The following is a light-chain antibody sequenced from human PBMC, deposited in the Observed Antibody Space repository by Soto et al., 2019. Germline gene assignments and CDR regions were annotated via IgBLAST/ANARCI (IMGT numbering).Light chain of an antibody. CDR3: CSFARGGTSYV. V-gene: IGLV2-23*01. Sequence: QSALTQPASVSGSPGQSIAISCTGTSSDVGSSNLLSWYQHHPGKAPKLIIYEGTRRPSGVSGRFSGSMSGNTASLTISGLKAEDEAEYYCCSFARGGTSYVFGTGTKLTVL. J-gene: IGLJ1*01. CDR1: SSDVGSSNL. CDR2: EGT.